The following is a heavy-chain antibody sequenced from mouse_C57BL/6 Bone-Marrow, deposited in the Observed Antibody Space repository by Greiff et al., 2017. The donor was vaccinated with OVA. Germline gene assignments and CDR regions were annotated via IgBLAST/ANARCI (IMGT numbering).Heavy chain of an antibody. CDR2: ISDGGSYT. J-gene: IGHJ3*01. D-gene: IGHD2-1*01. V-gene: IGHV5-4*01. Sequence: EVQLQESGGGLVKPGGSLKLSCAASGFTFSSYAMSWVRQTPEKRLEWVATISDGGSYTYYPDNVKGRFTISRDNAKNNLYLQMSHLKSEDTAMYYCARDGWYPYWGQGTLVTVSA. CDR1: GFTFSSYA. CDR3: ARDGWYPY.